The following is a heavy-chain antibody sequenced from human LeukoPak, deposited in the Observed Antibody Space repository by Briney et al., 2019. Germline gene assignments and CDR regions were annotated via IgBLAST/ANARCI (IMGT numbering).Heavy chain of an antibody. CDR3: ARDGAVTNGRYFDY. Sequence: GGSLRLSCAASGFTFSDYYISWIRQVPGKGLEWVSYISSRGSTRYYAHSVKGRFTISRDNAKNSLYLQMNSLRAEDTAVYYCARDGAVTNGRYFDYWGQGTLVTVSS. D-gene: IGHD4-17*01. V-gene: IGHV3-11*04. CDR1: GFTFSDYY. CDR2: ISSRGSTR. J-gene: IGHJ4*02.